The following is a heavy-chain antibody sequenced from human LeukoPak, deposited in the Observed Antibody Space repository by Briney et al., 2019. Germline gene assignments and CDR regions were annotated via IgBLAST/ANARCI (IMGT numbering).Heavy chain of an antibody. V-gene: IGHV4-4*07. J-gene: IGHJ5*02. Sequence: KTSETLSLTCTVSGGSINSSYWNWIRQPAGKGLEWIGRIYTDGGTLYNPSLKSRVTMSVDTSKNQFSLKLTSVTAAGTAVYYCARRVSEVAPTLRNGENWFDPWGRGTLVTVSS. D-gene: IGHD1-26*01. CDR2: IYTDGGT. CDR3: ARRVSEVAPTLRNGENWFDP. CDR1: GGSINSSY.